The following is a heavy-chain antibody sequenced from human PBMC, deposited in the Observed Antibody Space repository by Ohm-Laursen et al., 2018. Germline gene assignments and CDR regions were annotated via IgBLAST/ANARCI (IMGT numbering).Heavy chain of an antibody. CDR1: GFTFSSYG. CDR3: AKDGSGSYLYCYYYYCMDV. Sequence: SLRLSCAASGFTFSSYGMHWVRQAPGKGLEWVAVISYDGSNKYYADSVKGRFTISRDNSKNTLYLQMNSLRAEDTAVYYCAKDGSGSYLYCYYYYCMDVWGQGTTVTVSS. CDR2: ISYDGSNK. D-gene: IGHD3-10*01. V-gene: IGHV3-30*18. J-gene: IGHJ6*02.